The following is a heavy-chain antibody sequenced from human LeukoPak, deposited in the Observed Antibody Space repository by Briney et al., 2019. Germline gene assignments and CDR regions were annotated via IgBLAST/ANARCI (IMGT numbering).Heavy chain of an antibody. J-gene: IGHJ4*02. V-gene: IGHV5-51*01. D-gene: IGHD6-19*01. CDR2: IYPDDSST. CDR3: ARRYASGWVFDF. Sequence: GESLKISCQGSGYNFPTYWIAWVRQMPGKGLEWMGSIYPDDSSTTYSPSFQGQVTISADRSISTAYLQWSSPKASDTAKYFCARRYASGWVFDFWGQGTLVTISS. CDR1: GYNFPTYW.